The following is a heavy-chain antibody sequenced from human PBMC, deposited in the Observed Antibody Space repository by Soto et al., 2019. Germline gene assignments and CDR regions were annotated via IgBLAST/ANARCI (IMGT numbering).Heavy chain of an antibody. CDR2: IRDSGHST. CDR3: ARVKAQILSSGWYGGDDI. J-gene: IGHJ3*02. Sequence: EVQLLESGGGLVQPGGSLRLSCAASGFTFSTYSMTWVRQAPGKGLEWVSTIRDSGHSTHYADSVRGRFAISRDNSKNTVFLQMNSLRAEDTAVYYWARVKAQILSSGWYGGDDIWGQGTMVTVS. D-gene: IGHD6-19*01. V-gene: IGHV3-23*01. CDR1: GFTFSTYS.